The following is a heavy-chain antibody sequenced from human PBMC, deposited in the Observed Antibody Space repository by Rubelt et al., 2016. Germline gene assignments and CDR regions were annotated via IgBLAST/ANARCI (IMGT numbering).Heavy chain of an antibody. D-gene: IGHD1-26*01. Sequence: QPPGKGLEWIGYSYYSGSTNYSPSLKSRVTMSVDTSKNHFYLKLSSVTAADTAVYFCARQGYSGRYYYMDVWGKGTTVTVSS. CDR2: SYYSGST. J-gene: IGHJ6*03. CDR3: ARQGYSGRYYYMDV. V-gene: IGHV4-59*08.